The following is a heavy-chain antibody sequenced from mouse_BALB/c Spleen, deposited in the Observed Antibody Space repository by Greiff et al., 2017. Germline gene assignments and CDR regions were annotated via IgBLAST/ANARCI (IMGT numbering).Heavy chain of an antibody. CDR3: ARGSSFDY. V-gene: IGHV1-5*01. Sequence: EVQLQQSGTVLARPGASVKMSCKASGYTFTSYWMHWVKQRPGQGLEWIGAIYPGNSDTSYNQKFKGKATLTVDKSSSTAYMQLKSLTSEDSAVYYCARGSSFDYWGQGTTLTVSS. D-gene: IGHD1-1*01. CDR1: GYTFTSYW. CDR2: IYPGNSDT. J-gene: IGHJ2*01.